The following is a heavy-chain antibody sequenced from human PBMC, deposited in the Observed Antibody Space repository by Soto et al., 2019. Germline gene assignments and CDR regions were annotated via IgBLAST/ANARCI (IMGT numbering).Heavy chain of an antibody. CDR1: GGSFSGFY. D-gene: IGHD2-15*01. J-gene: IGHJ6*02. Sequence: QVQLQQWGAGLLKPSETLSLTCAVYGGSFSGFYWSWIRQPPGKGLEWIGEINHSGSTNYNPSLKSRVTISVDTSKTTSSLKLSSVTAADTAVYFCARDSGVWGQGTTVTVSS. V-gene: IGHV4-34*01. CDR3: ARDSGV. CDR2: INHSGST.